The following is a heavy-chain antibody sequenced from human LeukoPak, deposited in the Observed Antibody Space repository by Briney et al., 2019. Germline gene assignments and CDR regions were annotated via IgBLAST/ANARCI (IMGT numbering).Heavy chain of an antibody. V-gene: IGHV4-39*07. D-gene: IGHD4-17*01. CDR2: IYYSGTS. J-gene: IGHJ3*02. CDR3: ARDPTTVTKGFDI. CDR1: DGSISSRSVY. Sequence: SETLSLTCSVADGSISSRSVYWGWIRQSPGKGLEWIGSIYYSGTSYYNPSLKSRVTISVDTSKNQSSLKLSSVTAADTAVYYCARDPTTVTKGFDIWGQGTMVTVSS.